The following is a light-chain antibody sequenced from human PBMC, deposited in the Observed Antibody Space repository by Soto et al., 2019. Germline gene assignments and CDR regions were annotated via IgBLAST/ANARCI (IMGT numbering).Light chain of an antibody. CDR2: VNI. CDR3: QSFDSSLRGWV. Sequence: QAVVTQPPSVSGAPGQRVTISCTGSTSNIGAGYDVHWYQQLPGTAPKLLIYVNINRPSGVPDRFSGSKSGTSASLAITGLQADDEADYYCQSFDSSLRGWVFGGGTKLTVL. V-gene: IGLV1-40*01. CDR1: TSNIGAGYD. J-gene: IGLJ3*02.